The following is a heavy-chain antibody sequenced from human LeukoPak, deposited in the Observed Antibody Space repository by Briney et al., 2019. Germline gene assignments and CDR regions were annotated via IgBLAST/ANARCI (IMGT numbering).Heavy chain of an antibody. CDR3: ATLISGYYATFDY. D-gene: IGHD3-22*01. CDR1: GYSISNGYY. Sequence: SETLSLTCTVSGYSISNGYYWGWIRQPPGKGLEWIASVHQAGHTYYNPSLKSRVTISVDTSKNQFSLKLSSVTAADTAVYYCATLISGYYATFDYWGQGTLVTVSS. J-gene: IGHJ4*02. CDR2: VHQAGHT. V-gene: IGHV4-38-2*02.